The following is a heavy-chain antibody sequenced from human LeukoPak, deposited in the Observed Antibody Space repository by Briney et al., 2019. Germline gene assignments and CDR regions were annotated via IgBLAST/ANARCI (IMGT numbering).Heavy chain of an antibody. D-gene: IGHD3-22*01. CDR2: INPSGGST. CDR3: ARDWGYYYDSSGYYPDDAFDI. Sequence: ASVKASCKASGYTFTSYYMHWVRQAPGQGLEWMGIINPSGGSTSYAQKFQGRVTMNRDTSTSTVYMELSSMRSEDTAVYYCARDWGYYYDSSGYYPDDAFDIWGQGTMVTVSS. V-gene: IGHV1-46*01. J-gene: IGHJ3*02. CDR1: GYTFTSYY.